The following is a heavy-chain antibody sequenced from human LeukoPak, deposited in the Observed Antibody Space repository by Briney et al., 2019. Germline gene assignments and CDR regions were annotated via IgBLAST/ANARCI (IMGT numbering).Heavy chain of an antibody. CDR3: ARSEADTAFYSYYYYMDV. CDR2: FSAYNGNT. V-gene: IGHV1-18*01. CDR1: GYTFTSYG. Sequence: ASVKVSCTASGYTFTSYGISWERQAPGQGLGWMGWFSAYNGNTNYAQKLPGRVTMTTDTSTSTAYMELRRLRSDDTAVYYCARSEADTAFYSYYYYMDVWGKGATVTVSS. D-gene: IGHD5-18*01. J-gene: IGHJ6*03.